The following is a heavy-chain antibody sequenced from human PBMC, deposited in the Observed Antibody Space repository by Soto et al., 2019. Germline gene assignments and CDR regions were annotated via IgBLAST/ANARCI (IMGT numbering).Heavy chain of an antibody. CDR2: ISYGGST. J-gene: IGHJ4*02. Sequence: QVQLQESGPGLVKPSQTLSLTCTVSGGSINSGGYCWSWIRQHPGKGLDWIGCISYGGSTSYNPSLTRRVTISVDTSKNQFSLKLTSVNAADMVVNYWSRGILVWGQGALITVSS. CDR1: GGSINSGGYC. CDR3: SRGILV. D-gene: IGHD5-18*01. V-gene: IGHV4-31*03.